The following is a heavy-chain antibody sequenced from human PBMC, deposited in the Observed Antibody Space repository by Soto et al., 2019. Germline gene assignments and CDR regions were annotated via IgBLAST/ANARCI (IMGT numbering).Heavy chain of an antibody. CDR1: GNSFTSYW. V-gene: IGHV5-51*01. J-gene: IGHJ4*02. CDR2: IYPGDSDT. CDR3: ARHSMTTVAFDY. D-gene: IGHD4-17*01. Sequence: GESLKISCTSSGNSFTSYWIGWVRQMPGKGLEWMGIIYPGDSDTRYSPSFQGQVTISADKSISTAYLQWSSLKASDTAMYYCARHSMTTVAFDYWGQGTLVTVSS.